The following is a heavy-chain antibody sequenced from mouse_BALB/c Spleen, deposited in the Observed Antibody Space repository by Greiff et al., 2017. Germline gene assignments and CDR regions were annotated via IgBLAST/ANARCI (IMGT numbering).Heavy chain of an antibody. J-gene: IGHJ4*01. CDR3: ASPYGKLDYAMDY. V-gene: IGHV14-3*02. CDR1: GFNIKDTY. D-gene: IGHD2-1*01. CDR2: IDPANGNT. Sequence: EVQLQQSGAELVKPGASVKLSCTASGFNIKDTYMHWVKQRPEQGLEWIGRIDPANGNTKYDPKFQGKATITADTSSNTAYLQLSSLTSEDTAVYYGASPYGKLDYAMDYWGQGTSVTVSA.